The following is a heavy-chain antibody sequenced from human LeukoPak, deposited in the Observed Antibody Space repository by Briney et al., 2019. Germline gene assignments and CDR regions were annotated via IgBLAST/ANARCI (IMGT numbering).Heavy chain of an antibody. V-gene: IGHV3-9*01. Sequence: GGSLRLSCAASGFTFDDYAMHWVRQAPGKGLEWVSGISWNSGSIGYADSVKGRFTISRDNAKNSLYLQMNSLRAEDTALYYCAKDKTGSIYYDSSGYRTGIDYWGQGTLVTVSS. CDR2: ISWNSGSI. J-gene: IGHJ4*02. CDR3: AKDKTGSIYYDSSGYRTGIDY. D-gene: IGHD3-22*01. CDR1: GFTFDDYA.